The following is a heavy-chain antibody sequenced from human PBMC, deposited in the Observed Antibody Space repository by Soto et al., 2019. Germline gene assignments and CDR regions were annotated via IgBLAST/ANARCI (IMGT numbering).Heavy chain of an antibody. CDR3: ARGGGLADCAGYCPPDY. D-gene: IGHD2-21*02. Sequence: QLQLQESGSGLLEPSQTLSLTCVVSGDSISSSGYSWKWRRPPPGRGLGRMGFFLYSGTTSYPPSLKSRVTISADKSKNHVSLQLASVTGADTGVYDCARGGGLADCAGYCPPDYGGQGTLVTVSS. CDR1: GDSISSSGYS. J-gene: IGHJ4*02. V-gene: IGHV4-30-2*01. CDR2: FLYSGTT.